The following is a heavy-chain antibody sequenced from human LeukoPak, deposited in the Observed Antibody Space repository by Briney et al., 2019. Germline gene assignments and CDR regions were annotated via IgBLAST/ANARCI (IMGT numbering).Heavy chain of an antibody. J-gene: IGHJ4*02. D-gene: IGHD3-10*01. CDR3: AKVFEVRGARRPKDY. Sequence: PGRSLRLSCAASGFTSSDYGMHWVRQAPGKGLEWVALISYDGGNKFYADSVRDRFTISRDNSKNTLFLQMNSLRIEDTAVYYCAKVFEVRGARRPKDYWGQGTLVIVSS. V-gene: IGHV3-30*18. CDR1: GFTSSDYG. CDR2: ISYDGGNK.